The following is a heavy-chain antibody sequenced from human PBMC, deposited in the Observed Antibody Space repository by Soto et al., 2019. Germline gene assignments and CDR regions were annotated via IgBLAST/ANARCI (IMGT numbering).Heavy chain of an antibody. Sequence: QVQLVQSGAEVKKPGSSVKVSCKASGGTFSSYTISWVRQAPGQGLEWMGRIIPILGIANYAQKFQGRVTITADKSTSSAYRELISVRDEDTAVYYCARDVRYCSGGSCYPRGGMDVWGQGTTVTVSS. D-gene: IGHD2-15*01. CDR3: ARDVRYCSGGSCYPRGGMDV. V-gene: IGHV1-69*08. CDR1: GGTFSSYT. CDR2: IIPILGIA. J-gene: IGHJ6*02.